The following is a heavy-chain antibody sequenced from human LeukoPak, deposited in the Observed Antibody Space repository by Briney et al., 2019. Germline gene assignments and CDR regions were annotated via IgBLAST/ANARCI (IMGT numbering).Heavy chain of an antibody. CDR1: GYTFTSYY. D-gene: IGHD3-10*01. Sequence: GASVKVSSKASGYTFTSYYMHWVRQAPGQGLEWMGIINPSGGSTSYAQKFQGRVTMTRDTSTSTVYMELSSLRSEDTAVYYCARVGGSGSYSLRSLDYWGQGTLVTVSS. J-gene: IGHJ4*02. V-gene: IGHV1-46*01. CDR3: ARVGGSGSYSLRSLDY. CDR2: INPSGGST.